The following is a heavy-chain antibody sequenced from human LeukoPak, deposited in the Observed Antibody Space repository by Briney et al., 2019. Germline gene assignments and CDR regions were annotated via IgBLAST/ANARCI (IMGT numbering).Heavy chain of an antibody. D-gene: IGHD5-18*01. V-gene: IGHV4-4*02. J-gene: IGHJ3*02. CDR1: GGSISSSNW. Sequence: SGTLSLTCAVSGGSISSSNWWSWVRQPPGKGLEWIGEIYHSGSTNYSPSLKSRVTISVDTSKNQFSLKLSSVTAADTAVYYCARSEYSYGADAFDIWGQGTMVTVSS. CDR2: IYHSGST. CDR3: ARSEYSYGADAFDI.